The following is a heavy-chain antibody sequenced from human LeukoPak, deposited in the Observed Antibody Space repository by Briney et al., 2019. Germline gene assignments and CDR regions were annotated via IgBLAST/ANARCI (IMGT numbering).Heavy chain of an antibody. CDR3: VPRKEWSCYMDV. CDR1: GFTVSSNY. CDR2: IYSDDST. Sequence: PGGSLRLSCAASGFTVSSNYMSWVRQAPGKGLEWVSVIYSDDSTYYADSVKGRFTISRDNSKNTLYLQMNSLRAEDTAIYYCVPRKEWSCYMDVWGKGTTVTVSS. D-gene: IGHD3-3*01. V-gene: IGHV3-53*01. J-gene: IGHJ6*03.